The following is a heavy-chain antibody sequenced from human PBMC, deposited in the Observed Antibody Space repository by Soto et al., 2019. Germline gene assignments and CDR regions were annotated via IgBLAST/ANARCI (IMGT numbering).Heavy chain of an antibody. J-gene: IGHJ5*02. CDR2: ISGSGGST. Sequence: PGGSLRLSCAASGFTFSSYAMSWVRQAPGKGLEWVSAISGSGGSTYYADSVKGRFTISRDNSKNTLYLQMNSLRAEDTAVYYCAKDHDYYGSGRPNWFDPWGQGTLVTVSS. CDR1: GFTFSSYA. V-gene: IGHV3-23*01. D-gene: IGHD3-10*01. CDR3: AKDHDYYGSGRPNWFDP.